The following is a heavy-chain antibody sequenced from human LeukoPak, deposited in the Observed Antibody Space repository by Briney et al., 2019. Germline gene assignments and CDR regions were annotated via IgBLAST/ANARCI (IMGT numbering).Heavy chain of an antibody. D-gene: IGHD3-9*01. CDR1: GGTFSNYA. CDR2: IIPIFNTA. Sequence: GASVKVSCMASGGTFSNYAINWVRQAPGQGLEWMGGIIPIFNTANYAQKFQGRVTITADKFTNTAYLDLNSLRSDDTAVYYCARDRDYDVLTTYYFGAFDIWGQGTMVTVSS. V-gene: IGHV1-69*06. J-gene: IGHJ3*02. CDR3: ARDRDYDVLTTYYFGAFDI.